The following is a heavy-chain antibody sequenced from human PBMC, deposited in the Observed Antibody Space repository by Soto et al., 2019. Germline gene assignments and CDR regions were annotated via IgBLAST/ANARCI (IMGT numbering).Heavy chain of an antibody. D-gene: IGHD3-3*01. Sequence: SETLSLTRAVSGGSISSSNWWSWVRQPPGKGLEWIGEIYHSGSTNYNPSLKSRVTISVDKSKNQFSLKLSSVTAADTAVYYCARRESRITIFGVVIKYNWFDPWGQGTLVTVSS. CDR1: GGSISSSNW. V-gene: IGHV4-4*02. CDR3: ARRESRITIFGVVIKYNWFDP. J-gene: IGHJ5*02. CDR2: IYHSGST.